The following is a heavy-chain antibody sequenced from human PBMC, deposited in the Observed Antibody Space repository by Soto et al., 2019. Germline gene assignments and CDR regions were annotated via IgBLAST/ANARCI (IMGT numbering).Heavy chain of an antibody. Sequence: PGESLKISCQGSGYSFTSYWISWVRQMPGKGLEWMGRIDPSDSYTNYSPSFQGHVTISADKSISTAYLQWSSLKASDTAMYYCARQRYFDWLLGEWFDPWGQGTLVTVSS. CDR3: ARQRYFDWLLGEWFDP. CDR2: IDPSDSYT. V-gene: IGHV5-10-1*01. J-gene: IGHJ5*02. CDR1: GYSFTSYW. D-gene: IGHD3-9*01.